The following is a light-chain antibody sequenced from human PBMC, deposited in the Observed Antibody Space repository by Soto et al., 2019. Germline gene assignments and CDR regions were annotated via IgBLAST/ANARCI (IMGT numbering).Light chain of an antibody. CDR2: DAS. CDR1: QSVSSY. V-gene: IGKV3-11*01. CDR3: QQYGSSTWP. Sequence: EIVFTQSPSALSLSPGERATLTCRASQSVSSYLAWYQQKPGQAPRLLIYDASNRATGIPARFTGSGSGTDFTLTISRLEPADFAMYYCQQYGSSTWPFGQGTKVDIK. J-gene: IGKJ1*01.